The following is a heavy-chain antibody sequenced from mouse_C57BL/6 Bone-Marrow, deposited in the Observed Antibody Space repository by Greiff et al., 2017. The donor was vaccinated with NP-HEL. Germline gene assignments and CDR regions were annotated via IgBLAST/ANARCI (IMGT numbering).Heavy chain of an antibody. D-gene: IGHD2-4*01. CDR2: IDPNSGGT. J-gene: IGHJ1*03. Sequence: QVQLQQPGAELVKPGASVKLSCKASGYTFTSYWMHWVKQRPGRGLEWIGSIDPNSGGTKYNEKFKSKATLTVDKPSSTAYMQLSSLTSEDTAVYYCARCDYQGYFDVWGTGTTVTVSS. V-gene: IGHV1-72*01. CDR1: GYTFTSYW. CDR3: ARCDYQGYFDV.